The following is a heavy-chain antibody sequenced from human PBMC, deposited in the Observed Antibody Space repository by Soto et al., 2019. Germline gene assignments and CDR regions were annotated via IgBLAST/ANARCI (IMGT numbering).Heavy chain of an antibody. J-gene: IGHJ4*02. D-gene: IGHD2-15*01. Sequence: GESLKICCKVSGYSFTSYWISGVRQMPGKGLEWMGRIDPRDSYTNYSPSFQGHVTISADKSISTAYLQWSSLKASDTAMYYCARQPHRKGLLIGWRNFDYWGQGTLVTVSS. CDR3: ARQPHRKGLLIGWRNFDY. V-gene: IGHV5-10-1*01. CDR2: IDPRDSYT. CDR1: GYSFTSYW.